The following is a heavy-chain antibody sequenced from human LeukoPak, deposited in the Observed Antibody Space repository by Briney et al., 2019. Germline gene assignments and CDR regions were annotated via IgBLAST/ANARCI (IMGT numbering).Heavy chain of an antibody. CDR1: GGSISSYY. D-gene: IGHD1-1*01. V-gene: IGHV4-59*01. CDR2: IYYSGST. J-gene: IGHJ5*02. Sequence: PSETLSLTCTVSGGSISSYYWSWIRQPPGKGLEWIGYIYYSGSTNYNPSLKSRVTISVDTSKNQFSLKLSSVTAADTAVYYCARGPNPLSGSWGQGTLVTVSS. CDR3: ARGPNPLSGS.